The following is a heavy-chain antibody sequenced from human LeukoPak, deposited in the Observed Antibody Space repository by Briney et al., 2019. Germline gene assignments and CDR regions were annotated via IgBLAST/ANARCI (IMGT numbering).Heavy chain of an antibody. V-gene: IGHV4-39*07. CDR1: GGSISSSSYY. Sequence: SETLSLTCTVSGGSISSSSYYWGWIRQPPGKGLEWIGSIYYSGSTYYNPSLKSRVTISVDTSKNQFSLKLSSVTAADTAVYYCARDIVVVVAAQHNAFDYWGQGTLVTVSS. CDR3: ARDIVVVVAAQHNAFDY. D-gene: IGHD2-15*01. CDR2: IYYSGST. J-gene: IGHJ4*02.